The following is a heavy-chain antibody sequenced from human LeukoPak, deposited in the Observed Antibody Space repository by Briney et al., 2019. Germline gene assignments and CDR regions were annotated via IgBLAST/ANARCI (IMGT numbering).Heavy chain of an antibody. CDR2: INHSGST. D-gene: IGHD1-26*01. Sequence: ETLSLTCAVYGGSFSGYYWSWIRQPPGKGLEWIGEINHSGSTNYNPSLKSRVTISVDTSKNQFSLKLSSVTAADTAVYYCASSGGSYSDYWGQGTLVTVSS. J-gene: IGHJ4*02. CDR1: GGSFSGYY. V-gene: IGHV4-34*01. CDR3: ASSGGSYSDY.